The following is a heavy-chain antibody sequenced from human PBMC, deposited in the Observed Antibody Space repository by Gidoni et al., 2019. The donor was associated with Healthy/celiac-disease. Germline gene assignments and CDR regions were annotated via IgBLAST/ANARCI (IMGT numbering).Heavy chain of an antibody. CDR2: IYYSGST. D-gene: IGHD3-10*01. CDR1: GGSISSYY. J-gene: IGHJ4*02. CDR3: VRDGGGYGSGSLDGGFDY. Sequence: QVQLQESGPGLVKPSETLSLTCTVSGGSISSYYWSWIRQPPGKGLEWIGYIYYSGSTNYNPSLKSRVTISVDTSKNQFSLKLSSVTAADTAVYYCVRDGGGYGSGSLDGGFDYWGQGTLVTVSS. V-gene: IGHV4-59*01.